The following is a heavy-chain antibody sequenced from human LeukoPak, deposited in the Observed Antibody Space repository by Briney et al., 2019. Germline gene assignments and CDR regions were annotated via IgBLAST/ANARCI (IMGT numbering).Heavy chain of an antibody. V-gene: IGHV1-46*01. D-gene: IGHD3-22*01. Sequence: ASVKVSCKASGYTFTSYYMHWVRQAPGQGLEWMGIINPSGGSTSYAQKFQGRVTMTRDTSTSTVYMELSSLRSEDTAVYYCARENSYDSSAGGGFDYWGQGTLVTVSS. J-gene: IGHJ4*02. CDR3: ARENSYDSSAGGGFDY. CDR2: INPSGGST. CDR1: GYTFTSYY.